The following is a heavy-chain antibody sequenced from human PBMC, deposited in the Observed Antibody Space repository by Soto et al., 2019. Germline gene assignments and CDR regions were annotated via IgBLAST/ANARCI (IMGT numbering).Heavy chain of an antibody. D-gene: IGHD3-16*01. CDR1: GFSFRSYD. Sequence: PGGSLRLSCAASGFSFRSYDMSWVRQAPGKGLEWVSGISGRGDTYCADSVRGRFTISRDKSNNTLYLRLNSLRVDDTAVYYCAKDRWGEDVYVDSWGQGTLVTVSS. V-gene: IGHV3-23*01. CDR3: AKDRWGEDVYVDS. J-gene: IGHJ4*02. CDR2: ISGRGDT.